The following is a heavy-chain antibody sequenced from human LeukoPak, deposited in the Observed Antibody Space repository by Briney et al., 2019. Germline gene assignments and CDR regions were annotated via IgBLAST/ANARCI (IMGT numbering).Heavy chain of an antibody. CDR2: INHSGST. CDR3: ARGIGPTGYSSSWYHDY. CDR1: GGSFSGYY. D-gene: IGHD6-13*01. V-gene: IGHV4-34*01. Sequence: SETLSLTCAVYGGSFSGYYWSWIRQPPGKGLEWIGEINHSGSTNYNPSLKSRVTISVDTSKNQLSLKLSSVTAADTAVYYCARGIGPTGYSSSWYHDYWGQGTLVTVSS. J-gene: IGHJ4*02.